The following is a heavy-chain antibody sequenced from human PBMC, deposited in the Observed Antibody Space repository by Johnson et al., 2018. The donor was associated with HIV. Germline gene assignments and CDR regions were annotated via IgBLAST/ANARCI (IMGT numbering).Heavy chain of an antibody. V-gene: IGHV3-20*04. CDR2: INWNGGST. Sequence: VQLVESGGGLVQAGESLGLSCAASGFTFDDYAMHWVRQAPGKGLEWVSGINWNGGSTGYADSVKGRFTISRDNSKNTLYLQMNSLRAEDTAVYYCANYDQERYDAFDIWGQGTMVTVSS. D-gene: IGHD3-22*01. CDR1: GFTFDDYA. CDR3: ANYDQERYDAFDI. J-gene: IGHJ3*02.